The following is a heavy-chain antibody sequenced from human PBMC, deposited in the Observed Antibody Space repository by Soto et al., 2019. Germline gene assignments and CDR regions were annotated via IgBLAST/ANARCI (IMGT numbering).Heavy chain of an antibody. CDR3: ARGWRDYGALDY. V-gene: IGHV3-30-3*01. CDR2: ISYDGSNK. Sequence: QVQLVESGGGVVQPGRSLRLSCAASGFTFSSYAMHWVRQAPGKGLEWVAVISYDGSNKYYADSVKGRFTISRDNSKNKLYLQMNNLRAEDRAVYYCARGWRDYGALDYWGQGTLVTVS. D-gene: IGHD4-17*01. J-gene: IGHJ4*02. CDR1: GFTFSSYA.